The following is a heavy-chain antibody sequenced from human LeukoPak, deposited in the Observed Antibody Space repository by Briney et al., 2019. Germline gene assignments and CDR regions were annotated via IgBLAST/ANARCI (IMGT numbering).Heavy chain of an antibody. CDR2: IYYSEST. D-gene: IGHD3-22*01. J-gene: IGHJ4*02. CDR3: ARANYDSSGYSRLDY. CDR1: GCSISSDDYY. Sequence: SQTLSLTCTVSGCSISSDDYYWSWIRHHPGKGLEWIGYIYYSESTYYSPSLKSRVTISVDTSKNQFSLQLNPVTAADTAVYYCARANYDSSGYSRLDYWGQGTLVTVSS. V-gene: IGHV4-31*03.